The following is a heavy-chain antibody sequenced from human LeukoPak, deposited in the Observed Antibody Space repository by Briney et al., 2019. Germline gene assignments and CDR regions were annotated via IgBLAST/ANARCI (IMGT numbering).Heavy chain of an antibody. V-gene: IGHV1-46*01. CDR1: GYTFTNHY. Sequence: ASVKVSCKASGYTFTNHYMHWVRQAPGQGLEWMGMIDPSGGSTSYAQKFQGRVTMTRDMSTSTVYMELSSLRSDDTAVYYCARERCTNGVCRVFDYWGQGTLVTVSS. J-gene: IGHJ4*02. CDR2: IDPSGGST. D-gene: IGHD2-8*01. CDR3: ARERCTNGVCRVFDY.